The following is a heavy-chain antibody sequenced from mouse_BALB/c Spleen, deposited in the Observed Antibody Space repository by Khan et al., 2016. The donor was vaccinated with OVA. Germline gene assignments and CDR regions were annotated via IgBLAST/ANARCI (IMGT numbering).Heavy chain of an antibody. D-gene: IGHD2-10*01. Sequence: VQLVESGPGLVAPSQSLSITCTISGFSLTNYGVHWIRQPPGKGLEWLVVIWSDGSATYNSALKSRLNISTDNSKNQVFLKMNSLQTDDTAMYYCARQPYYHYYIMDYWGQGTSVTVSS. CDR2: IWSDGSA. CDR1: GFSLTNYG. CDR3: ARQPYYHYYIMDY. J-gene: IGHJ4*01. V-gene: IGHV2-6-1*01.